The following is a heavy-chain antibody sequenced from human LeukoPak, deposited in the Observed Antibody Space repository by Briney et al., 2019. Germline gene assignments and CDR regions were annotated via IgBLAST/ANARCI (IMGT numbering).Heavy chain of an antibody. J-gene: IGHJ4*02. CDR2: SSWDGGTT. CDR3: TKSDDSGSYFDY. CDR1: GFTFHDYT. Sequence: GGSLRLSCAASGFTFHDYTMHWVRLAPGKGLERVSLSSWDGGTTYYADSVEGRFTISRDNSKNSLYLQMNSLRSEDTALYYCTKSDDSGSYFDYWGQGTLVTVSS. V-gene: IGHV3-43*01. D-gene: IGHD3-22*01.